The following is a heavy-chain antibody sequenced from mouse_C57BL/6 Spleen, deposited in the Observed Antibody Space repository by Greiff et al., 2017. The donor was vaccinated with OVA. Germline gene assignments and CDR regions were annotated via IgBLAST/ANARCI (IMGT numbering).Heavy chain of an antibody. CDR2: IRLKSDNYAT. V-gene: IGHV6-3*01. Sequence: EVKLMESGGGLVQPGGSMKLSCVASGFTFSNYWMNWVRQSPEKGLEWVAQIRLKSDNYATHYAESVKGRFTISRDDSKSSVYLQMNNLRAEDTGIYYCTRALNRLRSLDYWGQGTTLTVSS. CDR3: TRALNRLRSLDY. CDR1: GFTFSNYW. J-gene: IGHJ2*01. D-gene: IGHD1-1*01.